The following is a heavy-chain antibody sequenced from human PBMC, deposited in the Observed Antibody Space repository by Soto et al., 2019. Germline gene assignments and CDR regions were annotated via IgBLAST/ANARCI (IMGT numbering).Heavy chain of an antibody. CDR2: ISSGGSST. CDR3: ARRFPLAKKRAGPGSFASAFWVQRTSDL. D-gene: IGHD6-13*01. J-gene: IGHJ2*01. Sequence: MSRILKKKGKGLEWVSYISSGGSSTFYTESVKGRFTISRDIAKNSLYLQMDYLKVEDTGVYFCARRFPLAKKRAGPGSFASAFWVQRTSDL. V-gene: IGHV3-11*01.